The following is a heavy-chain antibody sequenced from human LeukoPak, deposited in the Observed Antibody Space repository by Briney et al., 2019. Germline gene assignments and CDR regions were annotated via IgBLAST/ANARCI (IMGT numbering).Heavy chain of an antibody. J-gene: IGHJ4*02. CDR1: GGSFSGSN. V-gene: IGHV4-34*01. CDR2: IYNSGST. D-gene: IGHD5-18*01. Sequence: PSETLSLTCAVYGGSFSGSNWSWIRQPPGKGLEWIGEIYNSGSTIYNPSLKSRVTISVDTSKNQFSLNLISVTAADTAVYYCARGPTIYSYGPFDYWGQGTLVTVSS. CDR3: ARGPTIYSYGPFDY.